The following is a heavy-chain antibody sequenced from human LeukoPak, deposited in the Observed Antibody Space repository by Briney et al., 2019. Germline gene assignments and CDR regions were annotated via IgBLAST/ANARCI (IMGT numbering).Heavy chain of an antibody. CDR1: GGTFSSYS. CDR2: IIPILGIA. J-gene: IGHJ4*02. Sequence: ASVKVSCKASGGTFSSYSISWVRQAPGQGLEWMGRIIPILGIANYAQKFQGRVTITADKSTSTAYMELSSLRSEDTAVYYCAGGGYSSGWTFDYWGQGTLVTVSS. V-gene: IGHV1-69*04. D-gene: IGHD6-19*01. CDR3: AGGGYSSGWTFDY.